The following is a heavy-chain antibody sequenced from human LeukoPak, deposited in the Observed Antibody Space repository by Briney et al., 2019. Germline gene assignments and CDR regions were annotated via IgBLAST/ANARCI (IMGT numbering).Heavy chain of an antibody. CDR2: ISAYNGNT. CDR1: GYTFTSYG. D-gene: IGHD3-22*01. CDR3: AREGTFYDSSGYYKGLVFFDY. V-gene: IGHV1-18*01. Sequence: ASVKVSCKASGYTFTSYGISWVRQAPGQGLEWMGWISAYNGNTNYAQKLQGRVTMTTDTSTSTAYMELRSLRSDDTAVYYCAREGTFYDSSGYYKGLVFFDYWGQGTLVTVSP. J-gene: IGHJ4*02.